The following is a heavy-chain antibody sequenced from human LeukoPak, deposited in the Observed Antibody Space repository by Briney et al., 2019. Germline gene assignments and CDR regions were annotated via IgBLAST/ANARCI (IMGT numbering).Heavy chain of an antibody. D-gene: IGHD3-3*01. V-gene: IGHV3-23*01. J-gene: IGHJ4*02. Sequence: GGSLRLSCAASGFTFSSYAMSWVRQAPGKGLEWVSAISGSGGSTYYADSVKGRLTISRDNSKNTLYLQMNSLRAEDTAVYYCAKGETVLRFLEWLLYFDYWGQGTLVTVSS. CDR2: ISGSGGST. CDR1: GFTFSSYA. CDR3: AKGETVLRFLEWLLYFDY.